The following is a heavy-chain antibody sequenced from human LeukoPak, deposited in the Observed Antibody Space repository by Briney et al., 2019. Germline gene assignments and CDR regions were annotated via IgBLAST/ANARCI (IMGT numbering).Heavy chain of an antibody. D-gene: IGHD2-8*01. J-gene: IGHJ4*02. V-gene: IGHV3-23*01. Sequence: SGGSLRLSCAASGITFSNFAMSWVRQAPGKGLEWVSTISGSGGSTEYADSVKGRFTISRDNSKNTLYLQMNSLRAEDTAVYYCAKRDGVFWGQGTLVTVSS. CDR3: AKRDGVF. CDR1: GITFSNFA. CDR2: ISGSGGST.